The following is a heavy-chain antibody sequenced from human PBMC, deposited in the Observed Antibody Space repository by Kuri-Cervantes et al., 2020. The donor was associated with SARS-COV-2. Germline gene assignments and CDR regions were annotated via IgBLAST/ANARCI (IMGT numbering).Heavy chain of an antibody. J-gene: IGHJ4*02. V-gene: IGHV3-13*01. D-gene: IGHD2-21*02. Sequence: GESLMISCAASGFTFSSYDMHWVRQATGKGLEWVSAIGTAGDTYYPGSVKGRFTISRENAKNSLYLQMNSLRAGDTAVYYCARGVVTANPYYFDYWGQGTLVTVSS. CDR3: ARGVVTANPYYFDY. CDR2: IGTAGDT. CDR1: GFTFSSYD.